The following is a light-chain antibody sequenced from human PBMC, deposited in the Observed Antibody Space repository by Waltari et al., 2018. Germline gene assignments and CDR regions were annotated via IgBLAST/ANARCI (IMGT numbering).Light chain of an antibody. V-gene: IGLV1-40*01. J-gene: IGLJ2*01. Sequence: QSVLTQPPSVSGAPGQTVTISCTGSSSNIGAGYDGHWYQQVPGTAPKLLVYANTNRPSGVPDRFSASKSGTSASLAITGLQAEDEADYYCQSYDSALSGVLFGGGTKLTVL. CDR3: QSYDSALSGVL. CDR1: SSNIGAGYD. CDR2: ANT.